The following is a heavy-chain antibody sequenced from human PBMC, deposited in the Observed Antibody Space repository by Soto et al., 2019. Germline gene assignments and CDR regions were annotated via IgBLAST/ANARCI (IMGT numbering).Heavy chain of an antibody. D-gene: IGHD3-22*01. CDR3: AKESYYYDSSGYYYLPFDY. CDR2: ISGSGGST. Sequence: EVQLLESGGGLVQPGGSLRLSCAASGFTFSSYAMSWVRQAPGKGLEWVSAISGSGGSTYYADSVKGRFTISRDNSKXXLXXQMNSLRAEDTAVYYCAKESYYYDSSGYYYLPFDYWGQGTLVTVSS. CDR1: GFTFSSYA. V-gene: IGHV3-23*01. J-gene: IGHJ4*02.